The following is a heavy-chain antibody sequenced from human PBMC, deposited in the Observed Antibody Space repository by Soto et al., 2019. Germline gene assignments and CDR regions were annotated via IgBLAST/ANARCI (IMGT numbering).Heavy chain of an antibody. J-gene: IGHJ5*02. Sequence: ASVKVSCKASGGTFSSYAISWVRQAPGQGLEWMGWIIAYNGTTNYTQKLQGRVTMTTDKSTSTAYMELRSLRSDDTAVYYCARGGYYYDSSAYYYHNWFDPWGQGTLVTVSS. CDR3: ARGGYYYDSSAYYYHNWFDP. V-gene: IGHV1-18*01. CDR1: GGTFSSYA. D-gene: IGHD3-22*01. CDR2: IIAYNGTT.